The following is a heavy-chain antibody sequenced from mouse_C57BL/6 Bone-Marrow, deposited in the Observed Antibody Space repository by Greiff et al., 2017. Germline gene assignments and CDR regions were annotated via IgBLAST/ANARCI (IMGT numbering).Heavy chain of an antibody. Sequence: VKLQESGPGLVAPSQSLSITCTVSGFSLTSYAISWVRQPPGKGLEWLGVIWTGGGTNYNSALKSRLSISKDKSKSQVFLKMNSLQTDDTARYYCARNSREPPYGSSSFDYWGQGTTLTVSS. CDR1: GFSLTSYA. D-gene: IGHD1-1*01. J-gene: IGHJ2*01. CDR3: ARNSREPPYGSSSFDY. V-gene: IGHV2-9-1*01. CDR2: IWTGGGT.